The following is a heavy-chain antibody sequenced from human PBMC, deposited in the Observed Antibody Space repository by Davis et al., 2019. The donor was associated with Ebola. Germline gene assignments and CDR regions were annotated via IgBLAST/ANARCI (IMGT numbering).Heavy chain of an antibody. J-gene: IGHJ6*02. CDR2: INHSGST. CDR3: ARFPVLWFRNYGMDV. D-gene: IGHD3-10*01. V-gene: IGHV4-39*07. Sequence: GSLRLSCTVSGGSISSGGYYWSWIRQPPGKGLEWIGEINHSGSTNYNPSLKSRVTISVDTSKNQFSLKLSSVTAADTAVYYCARFPVLWFRNYGMDVWGQGTTVTVSS. CDR1: GGSISSGGYY.